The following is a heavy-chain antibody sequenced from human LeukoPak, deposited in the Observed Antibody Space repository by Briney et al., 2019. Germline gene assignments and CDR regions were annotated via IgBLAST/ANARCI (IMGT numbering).Heavy chain of an antibody. J-gene: IGHJ4*02. V-gene: IGHV3-30-3*01. CDR3: ASSKSIVGASADLDY. CDR2: ISYDGSNK. Sequence: PGGPLRLSCAASGFTFSSYAMHWVRQAPGKGLEWVAVISYDGSNKYYADSVKGRFTISRDNSKNTLYLQMNSLRAEDTAVYYCASSKSIVGASADLDYWGQGTLVTVSS. CDR1: GFTFSSYA. D-gene: IGHD1-26*01.